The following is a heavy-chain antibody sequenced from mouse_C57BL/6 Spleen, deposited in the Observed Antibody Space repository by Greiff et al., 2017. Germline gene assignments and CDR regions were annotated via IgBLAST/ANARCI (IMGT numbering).Heavy chain of an antibody. J-gene: IGHJ2*01. V-gene: IGHV1-26*01. CDR3: ARVSNYWGACDY. CDR2: INPKNGGT. CDR1: GYTFTDYY. D-gene: IGHD2-5*01. Sequence: EVLLQPSGPGLVKPGASVKISCKASGYTFTDYYMNWVQQTHGKGLEWIGEINPKNGGTSYNQSLKGKVTFTVDKASSTIYMELRSLISEDAAVYYCARVSNYWGACDYWGQGTTLTVSS.